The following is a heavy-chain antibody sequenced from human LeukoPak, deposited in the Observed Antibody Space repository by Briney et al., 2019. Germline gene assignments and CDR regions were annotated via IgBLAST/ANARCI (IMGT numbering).Heavy chain of an antibody. Sequence: GGSLRLSCAASGFTFSSYAMHWVRQAPGKGLEWVAVISYDGSNKYYADSVKGRFTISRDNSKNTLYLQMNSLKTEDTAVYYCTSGAITMVRGVPFDYWGQGTLVTVSS. CDR2: ISYDGSNK. D-gene: IGHD3-10*01. CDR3: TSGAITMVRGVPFDY. CDR1: GFTFSSYA. V-gene: IGHV3-30-3*01. J-gene: IGHJ4*02.